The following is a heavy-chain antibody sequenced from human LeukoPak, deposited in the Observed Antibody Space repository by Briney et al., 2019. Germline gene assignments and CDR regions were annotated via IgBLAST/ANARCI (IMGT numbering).Heavy chain of an antibody. Sequence: GRSLRLSCAASGFTFSSYGMHWVRQAPGKGLEWVAVISYDGSSKYYADSVKGRFTISRDNSKNTLYLQMNSLRAEDTAVYYCAKDVTMVRGVLDYWGQGTLVTVSS. CDR2: ISYDGSSK. J-gene: IGHJ4*02. CDR1: GFTFSSYG. V-gene: IGHV3-30*18. CDR3: AKDVTMVRGVLDY. D-gene: IGHD3-10*01.